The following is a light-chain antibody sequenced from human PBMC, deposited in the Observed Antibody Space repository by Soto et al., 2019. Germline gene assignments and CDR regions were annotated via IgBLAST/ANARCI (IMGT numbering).Light chain of an antibody. J-gene: IGKJ4*01. CDR3: HQYGRTPLT. Sequence: MGFSQSACAVSVSTGERATLSCRASHSVSSSYLAWYQQSPGQAPRLLIYGASSRATGIPERFSGSGSGTDFTLTISRLQPEDFAMYYCHQYGRTPLTFGRGTKVDIK. V-gene: IGKV3-20*01. CDR1: HSVSSSY. CDR2: GAS.